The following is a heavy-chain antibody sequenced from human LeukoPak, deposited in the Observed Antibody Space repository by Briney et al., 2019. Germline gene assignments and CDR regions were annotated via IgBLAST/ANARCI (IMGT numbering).Heavy chain of an antibody. CDR1: GFPFSASP. D-gene: IGHD6-13*01. CDR2: ISYDGSSK. CDR3: ARGSGNSRSWYIVRDGMDV. V-gene: IGHV3-30-3*01. J-gene: IGHJ6*02. Sequence: PGRSLRLSCAAPGFPFSASPMHWVRQAPGKGLEWVAIISYDGSSKYYADSVKGRFTISRDSSKNTLYLQMNSLRDEDTAVYYCARGSGNSRSWYIVRDGMDVWGQGTTVTVSS.